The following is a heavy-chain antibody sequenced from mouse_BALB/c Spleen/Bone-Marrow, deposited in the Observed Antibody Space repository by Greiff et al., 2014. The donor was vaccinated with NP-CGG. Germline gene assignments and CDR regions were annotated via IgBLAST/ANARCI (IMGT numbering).Heavy chain of an antibody. CDR3: NYYGNTFDY. CDR1: GNTFTDHA. Sequence: LVESDAELVKPGASVKISCKASGNTFTDHAIHWVKQKPEQGLEWIGYISPGTGSIKYNEKFKDKVTLTADKSSSTAYMQLNSLTSEDSTVYFCNYYGNTFDYWGQGTTLTVSS. V-gene: IGHV1S53*02. D-gene: IGHD1-1*01. CDR2: ISPGTGSI. J-gene: IGHJ2*01.